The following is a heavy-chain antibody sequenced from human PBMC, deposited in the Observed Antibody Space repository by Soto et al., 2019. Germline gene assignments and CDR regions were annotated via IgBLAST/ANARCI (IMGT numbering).Heavy chain of an antibody. J-gene: IGHJ4*02. Sequence: QITLKESGPSLVKPTETLTLTCTFSGFSLTTTGVGVGWDRQPPGKALEWLTVIFWNDDERYSPSLKTRVTVAKDTSKNQVVVTMTNMGPVDTATYYCTQIYGSGSWGWYFHSWGQGNPVTVSS. CDR3: TQIYGSGSWGWYFHS. CDR1: GFSLTTTGVG. V-gene: IGHV2-5*01. D-gene: IGHD1-26*01. CDR2: IFWNDDE.